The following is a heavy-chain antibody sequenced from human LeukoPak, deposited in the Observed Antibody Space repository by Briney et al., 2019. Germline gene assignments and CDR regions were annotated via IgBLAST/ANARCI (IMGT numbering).Heavy chain of an antibody. CDR3: ARDPYSGSYFGIRAFDI. CDR2: INHSGST. J-gene: IGHJ3*02. D-gene: IGHD1-26*01. CDR1: GGSFSGYY. Sequence: SETLSLTCAVYGGSFSGYYWSWIRQPPGKGLERIGEINHSGSTNYNPSLKSRVTISVDTSKNQFSLKLSSVTAADTAVYYCARDPYSGSYFGIRAFDIWGQGTMVTVSS. V-gene: IGHV4-34*01.